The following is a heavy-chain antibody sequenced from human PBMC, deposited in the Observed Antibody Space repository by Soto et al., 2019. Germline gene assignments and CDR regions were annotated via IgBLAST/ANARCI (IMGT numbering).Heavy chain of an antibody. CDR1: GFDFSGSE. CDR2: ITGSGGAM. Sequence: GGSLRLSCTASGFDFSGSEMNWFRQAPGKGLEWVAYITGSGGAMFHADSLKGRFSISRDNSKNSLFLEMNNLTADDAGVYYCAKVAPFILGSPFWGQGTLVTVSS. J-gene: IGHJ4*02. D-gene: IGHD2-21*01. V-gene: IGHV3-48*03. CDR3: AKVAPFILGSPF.